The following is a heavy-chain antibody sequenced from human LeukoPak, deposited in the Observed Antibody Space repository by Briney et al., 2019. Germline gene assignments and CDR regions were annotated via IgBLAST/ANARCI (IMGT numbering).Heavy chain of an antibody. CDR3: AGAIGYFDY. J-gene: IGHJ4*02. D-gene: IGHD2-21*01. V-gene: IGHV3-30*03. Sequence: PGGSLRLSCAASGSSFSTHAMHWVRPAPGKGLEWVGVISYDGSDKYYVDSVKGRFTISRDNSKNTLYLQMNSLRAEDTAVYYCAGAIGYFDYWGQGTLVTVSS. CDR1: GSSFSTHA. CDR2: ISYDGSDK.